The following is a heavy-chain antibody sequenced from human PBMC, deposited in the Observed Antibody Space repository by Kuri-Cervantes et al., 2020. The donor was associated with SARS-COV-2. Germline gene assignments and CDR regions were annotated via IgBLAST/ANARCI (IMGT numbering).Heavy chain of an antibody. CDR1: GGSVSSGNDY. J-gene: IGHJ1*01. V-gene: IGHV4-61*01. CDR2: VYYSGDT. CDR3: AREGYVSLDL. D-gene: IGHD3-16*01. Sequence: GSLRLSCTVSGGSVSSGNDYWSWIRQPPGKGLEWIGFVYYSGDTNYNPSPKSRVTISVDTSKNQFSLKLRSVTAADTAVYFCAREGYVSLDLWGQGALVTVSS.